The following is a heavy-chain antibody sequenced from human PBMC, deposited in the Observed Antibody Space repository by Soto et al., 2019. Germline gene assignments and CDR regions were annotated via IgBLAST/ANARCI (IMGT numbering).Heavy chain of an antibody. V-gene: IGHV3-30*03. Sequence: GGALRLSCAASEFTFSSYGMHWVRHAPGEGVEGVAGISYDGSNKYYADSVKGRFTISRDNSKNTLYLQMNSLRAEDTAVYYCASDPGTFGGVIGDYYYYMEVWGKGTTVTVSS. J-gene: IGHJ6*03. D-gene: IGHD3-16*02. CDR3: ASDPGTFGGVIGDYYYYMEV. CDR1: EFTFSSYG. CDR2: ISYDGSNK.